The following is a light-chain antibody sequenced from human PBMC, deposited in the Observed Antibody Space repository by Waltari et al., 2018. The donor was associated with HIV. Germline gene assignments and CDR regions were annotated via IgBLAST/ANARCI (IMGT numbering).Light chain of an antibody. Sequence: QSALTQPPSASGSPGQSVTISCTGTSSDIGGYNSVSWYQQHPGKAPKLMILEVNKRPSGVPDRFSGSKSGNTASLTVSGLQAEDESVYYYSSYAGSNSLVFGGGTKLTVL. CDR2: EVN. V-gene: IGLV2-8*01. CDR3: SSYAGSNSLV. CDR1: SSDIGGYNS. J-gene: IGLJ2*01.